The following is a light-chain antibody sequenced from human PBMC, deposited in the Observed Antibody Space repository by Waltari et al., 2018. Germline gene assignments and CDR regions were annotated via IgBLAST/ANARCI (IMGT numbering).Light chain of an antibody. CDR1: ALPKKY. V-gene: IGLV3-25*02. J-gene: IGLJ1*01. Sequence: SYELTQPPSVSVSPGQTARITCSGDALPKKYAYWYQQKPGQAPVLVIYKGSERPSGIPARFSGSSSGTTVTLTISGVQAEDEADYYSQSADSSGNTYVFGIGTKVTVL. CDR3: QSADSSGNTYV. CDR2: KGS.